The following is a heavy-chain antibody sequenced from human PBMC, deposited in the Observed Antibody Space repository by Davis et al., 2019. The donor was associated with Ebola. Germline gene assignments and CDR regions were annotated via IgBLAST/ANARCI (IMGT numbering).Heavy chain of an antibody. Sequence: ASVKVSCKASGYTFTGNYIHWVRQAPGQGLEWMGWISAYNGNTNYAQKLQGRVTMTTDTSTSTAYMELRSLRSDDTAVYYCARARGIAAAGPYYYYYMDVWGKGTMVTVSS. V-gene: IGHV1-18*04. D-gene: IGHD6-13*01. CDR1: GYTFTGNY. CDR3: ARARGIAAAGPYYYYYMDV. CDR2: ISAYNGNT. J-gene: IGHJ6*03.